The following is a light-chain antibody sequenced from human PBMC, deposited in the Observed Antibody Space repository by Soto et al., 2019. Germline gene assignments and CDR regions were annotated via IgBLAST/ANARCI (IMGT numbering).Light chain of an antibody. CDR1: KLGEKY. V-gene: IGLV3-1*01. Sequence: SYELTQPPSVSVSPGQTASITCSGDKLGEKYASWYQQKPGQSPVLVIYHDTKRPSGIPERFSGSNSGNTATLTISGTQAMDEADYYCQAWDSSTVVFGGGTKLTVL. CDR3: QAWDSSTVV. CDR2: HDT. J-gene: IGLJ2*01.